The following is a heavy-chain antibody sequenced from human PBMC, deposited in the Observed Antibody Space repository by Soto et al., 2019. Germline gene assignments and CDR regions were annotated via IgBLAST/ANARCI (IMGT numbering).Heavy chain of an antibody. J-gene: IGHJ4*02. Sequence: VASVKVSCKASGGTFGSYGFNWVRHAPGQGLEWMAVIIPIFGTTNYAQKFQGRVTITADESTSTAYMEMTSLRSEDTAVYYCARESVMATVVDSWGQGNLVTAPQ. CDR3: ARESVMATVVDS. D-gene: IGHD2-21*01. CDR1: GGTFGSYG. V-gene: IGHV1-69*13. CDR2: IIPIFGTT.